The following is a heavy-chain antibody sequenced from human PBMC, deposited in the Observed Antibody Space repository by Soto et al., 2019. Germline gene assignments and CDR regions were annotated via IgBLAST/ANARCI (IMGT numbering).Heavy chain of an antibody. V-gene: IGHV3-21*01. CDR1: GFTFSRVS. CDR2: ISSASSET. CDR3: ARVAY. J-gene: IGHJ4*02. Sequence: GSLRLSCEASGFTFSRVSMNWVRQAPGKGLEWVASISSASSETWYADSVRGRFIISRDNAQNSLFLQMSTLRPEDSAIYYCARVAYWGPGTQVTVSS.